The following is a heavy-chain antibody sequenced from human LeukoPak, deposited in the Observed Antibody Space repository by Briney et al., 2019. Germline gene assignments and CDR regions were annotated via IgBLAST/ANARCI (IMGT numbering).Heavy chain of an antibody. V-gene: IGHV3-23*01. D-gene: IGHD4-11*01. J-gene: IGHJ3*02. Sequence: GGSLRLSCAASGFTFSSYAMNWVRQAPGKGLAWVSAIGGSGGKTYYADSVKGRFTISRDNSKNTLYLQMNSLGAEDTAVYYCAKGRFYSNSLDAFDIWGQGTMVTVSS. CDR2: IGGSGGKT. CDR1: GFTFSSYA. CDR3: AKGRFYSNSLDAFDI.